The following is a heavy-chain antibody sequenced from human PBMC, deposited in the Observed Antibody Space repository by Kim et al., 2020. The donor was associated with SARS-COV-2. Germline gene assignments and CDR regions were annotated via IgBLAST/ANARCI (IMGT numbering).Heavy chain of an antibody. CDR3: ARASFWDSSGPFDY. J-gene: IGHJ4*02. V-gene: IGHV4-34*01. D-gene: IGHD3-22*01. CDR1: GGSFSGYY. Sequence: SETLSLTCAVYGGSFSGYYWSWIRQPPGKGLEWIGEINHSGSTNYNPSLKSRVTISVDTSKNQFSLKLSSVTAADTAVYYCARASFWDSSGPFDYWGQGTLVTVSS. CDR2: INHSGST.